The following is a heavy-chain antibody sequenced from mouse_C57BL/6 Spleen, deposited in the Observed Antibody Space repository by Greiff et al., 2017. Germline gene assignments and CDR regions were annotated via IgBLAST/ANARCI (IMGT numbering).Heavy chain of an antibody. V-gene: IGHV1-55*01. CDR2: IYPGNGST. J-gene: IGHJ1*03. CDR1: GYTFTSYW. D-gene: IGHD2-14*01. CDR3: ARVAGGWLLAARYGDD. Sequence: QVQLQQPGAELVKPGASVKMSCKASGYTFTSYWITWVKQRPGQGLEWIGEIYPGNGSTNYNEKFQGKATLTVDTSSSTAYMQLSSLTSAYAAVYCWARVAGGWLLAARYGDDWGTGTTVTVSS.